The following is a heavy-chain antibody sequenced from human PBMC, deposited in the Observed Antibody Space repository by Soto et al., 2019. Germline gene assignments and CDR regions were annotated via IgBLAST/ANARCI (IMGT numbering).Heavy chain of an antibody. V-gene: IGHV3-49*04. CDR2: IRSKAYGGTT. CDR3: ARDHMFAFDS. CDR1: GFIFDDHA. Sequence: PGGSLRLSCTASGFIFDDHAMSWVRQAPGRGLEWVGFIRSKAYGGTTEYAASVTGRFTISRDDSRGIAYPQMNSLKTEDTAVYYCARDHMFAFDSWGQGTLVTVSS. J-gene: IGHJ4*02. D-gene: IGHD3-10*02.